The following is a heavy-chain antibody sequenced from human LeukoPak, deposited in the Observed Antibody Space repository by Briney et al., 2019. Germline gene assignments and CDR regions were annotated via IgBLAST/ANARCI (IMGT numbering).Heavy chain of an antibody. J-gene: IGHJ4*02. CDR1: GFTFRSYS. D-gene: IGHD6-13*01. CDR3: ARDSRMGPGYSSSWPDY. V-gene: IGHV3-21*01. CDR2: ISSSSSYI. Sequence: GWSLRLSCAASGFTFRSYSMNWVRQAPGKGLEWVSSISSSSSYIYYADSVKGRFTISRDNAKNSLYLQMNSLRAEDTAVYYCARDSRMGPGYSSSWPDYWGQGTLVTVSS.